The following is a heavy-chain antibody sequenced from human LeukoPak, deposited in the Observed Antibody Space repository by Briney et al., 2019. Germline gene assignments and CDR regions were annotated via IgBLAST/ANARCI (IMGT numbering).Heavy chain of an antibody. CDR2: INWNSGSV. CDR3: AKGRTYYFFDY. J-gene: IGHJ4*02. Sequence: GGSLRLSCAASGFTFDDYATHWVRQAPGKGLEWVSGINWNSGSVTYADSVQGRFTISRDNAKNSLYLQMNSLRTEDTALYYCAKGRTYYFFDYWGQGTLVTVSS. V-gene: IGHV3-9*01. CDR1: GFTFDDYA. D-gene: IGHD3-10*01.